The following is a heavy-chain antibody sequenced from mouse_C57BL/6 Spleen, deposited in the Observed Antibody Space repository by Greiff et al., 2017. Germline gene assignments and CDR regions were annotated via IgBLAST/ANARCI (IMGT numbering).Heavy chain of an antibody. CDR2: INPNYGTT. CDR3: ARRGRLAPYAMDY. V-gene: IGHV1-39*01. Sequence: VHVKQSGPELVKPGASVKISCKASGYSFTDYNMNWVKQSNGKSLEWIGVINPNYGTTSYNQKFKGKATLTVDQSSSTAYMQLNSLTSEDSAVYYCARRGRLAPYAMDYWGQGTSVTVSS. CDR1: GYSFTDYN. D-gene: IGHD1-3*01. J-gene: IGHJ4*01.